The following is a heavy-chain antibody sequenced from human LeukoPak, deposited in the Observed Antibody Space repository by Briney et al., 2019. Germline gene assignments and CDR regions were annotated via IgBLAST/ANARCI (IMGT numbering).Heavy chain of an antibody. D-gene: IGHD1-26*01. Sequence: GGSLRLSCAASGFTFSTYAMNWVRQAPGKGLEWVANIKQDGSEEYYVDSVKGRFTISRDNAKNSLYLQMNSLRAEDTAVYFCARRGNFYDYWGQGTLVTVSS. CDR2: IKQDGSEE. CDR1: GFTFSTYA. J-gene: IGHJ4*02. V-gene: IGHV3-7*01. CDR3: ARRGNFYDY.